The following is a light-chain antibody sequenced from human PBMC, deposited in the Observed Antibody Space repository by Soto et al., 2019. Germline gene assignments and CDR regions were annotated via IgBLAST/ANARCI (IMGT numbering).Light chain of an antibody. CDR1: QSVTTY. V-gene: IGKV3-11*01. CDR3: QQRRTWPRT. J-gene: IGKJ2*01. Sequence: EIVLTQSPATLSLSPGERATLSCRASQSVTTYLAWYQQQPGQAPRLLIYDASNRATGIPARFSGSGSGTDFTLTISSLEPEDFAIYYCQQRRTWPRTFGRGTKLEIK. CDR2: DAS.